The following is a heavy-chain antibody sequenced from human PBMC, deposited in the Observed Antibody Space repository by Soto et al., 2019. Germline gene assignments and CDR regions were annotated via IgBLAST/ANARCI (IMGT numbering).Heavy chain of an antibody. J-gene: IGHJ4*02. V-gene: IGHV1-69*05. Sequence: QVQLVQSGAEVKKPGSSVKVSCKASGGTFSSYAISWVRQAPGQGLEWMGGIIPIFGTADYAQKFQGRVTXTXDXXTSTAYMELNSLRSEDTAVYYGASPGGRYYGGVVFWGQGTVVTVSS. CDR2: IIPIFGTA. CDR1: GGTFSSYA. D-gene: IGHD1-26*01. CDR3: ASPGGRYYGGVVF.